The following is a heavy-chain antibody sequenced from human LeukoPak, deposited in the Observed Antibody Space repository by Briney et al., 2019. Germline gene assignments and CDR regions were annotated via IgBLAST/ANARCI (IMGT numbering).Heavy chain of an antibody. CDR3: ARSYSSSWYQIFDY. CDR1: GGSISSYY. J-gene: IGHJ4*02. D-gene: IGHD6-13*01. CDR2: IYHSGST. V-gene: IGHV4-38-2*02. Sequence: SETLSLTCTVSGGSISSYYWGWIRQPPGKGLEWIGSIYHSGSTYYNPSLKSRVTISVDTSKNQFSLKLSSVTAADTAVYYCARSYSSSWYQIFDYWGQGTLVTVSS.